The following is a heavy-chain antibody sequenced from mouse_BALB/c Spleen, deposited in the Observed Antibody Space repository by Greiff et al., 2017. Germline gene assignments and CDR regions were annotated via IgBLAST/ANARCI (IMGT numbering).Heavy chain of an antibody. CDR2: ISSGGST. Sequence: EVMLVESGGGLVKPGGSLKLSCAASGFTFSSYAMSWVRQTPEKRLEWVASISSGGSTYYPESVKGRFTISRDNARNILYLQMSSLRSADTAMYYCARGGRGAYFDYWGQGTTLTVSA. J-gene: IGHJ2*01. V-gene: IGHV5-6-5*01. CDR1: GFTFSSYA. CDR3: ARGGRGAYFDY.